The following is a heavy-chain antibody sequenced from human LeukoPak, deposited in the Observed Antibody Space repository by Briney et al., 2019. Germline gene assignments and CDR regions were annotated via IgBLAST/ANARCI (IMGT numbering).Heavy chain of an antibody. J-gene: IGHJ3*02. Sequence: SETLSLTCAVYGGSFSGYYWSWIRQPPGKGLEWIGEINHSGSTNYNPSLKSRVTISVDTSKNQFSLKLSSVTAADTAVYYCARVPARRRWLQLGAFDIWGQGTMVTVSS. CDR1: GGSFSGYY. V-gene: IGHV4-34*01. D-gene: IGHD5-24*01. CDR3: ARVPARRRWLQLGAFDI. CDR2: INHSGST.